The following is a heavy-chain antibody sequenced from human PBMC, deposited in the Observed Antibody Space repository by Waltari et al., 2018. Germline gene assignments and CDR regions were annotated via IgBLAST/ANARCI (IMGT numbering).Heavy chain of an antibody. V-gene: IGHV3-23*01. Sequence: EVQLLDSGGALVQPGGSLRASCSASAFTSCSYTMNWVRHAPGKGLEWVSTMSGSGSSTYYADSVKGRFTISRDDSRNTLYLQMSSLRAEDTAIYFCAKSKETHYYTSSDFWGQGTLVTVSP. CDR2: MSGSGSST. CDR3: AKSKETHYYTSSDF. J-gene: IGHJ4*02. D-gene: IGHD3-3*01. CDR1: AFTSCSYT.